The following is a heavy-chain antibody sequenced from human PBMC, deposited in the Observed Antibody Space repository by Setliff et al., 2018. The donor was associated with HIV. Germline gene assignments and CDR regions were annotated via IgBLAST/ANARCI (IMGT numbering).Heavy chain of an antibody. CDR3: ARVWEWNYDLGY. CDR2: ISAYNGNT. CDR1: GYTFTTYG. Sequence: ASVKVSCKASGYTFTTYGISWVRQAPGQGLEWMGWISAYNGNTNYAQKLQGRVTMTRDTSTSTAYMELRSLRSDDTAVYYCARVWEWNYDLGYWGQGTLVTVSS. J-gene: IGHJ4*02. D-gene: IGHD1-7*01. V-gene: IGHV1-18*01.